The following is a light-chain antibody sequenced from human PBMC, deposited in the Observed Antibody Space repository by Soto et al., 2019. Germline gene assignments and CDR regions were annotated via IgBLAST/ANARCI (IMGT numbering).Light chain of an antibody. Sequence: DIQITQSPSTLSAPAGQRVTTSFRSIQDISNFLAWYQHKPGKAPNLIIYDASTLQTGVPSRFRGSGFGTEFTLTISGLQPDDFATYFCQLHDDFSHATFGKGTKVDIK. CDR3: QLHDDFSHAT. CDR1: QDISNF. J-gene: IGKJ2*01. CDR2: DAS. V-gene: IGKV1-5*01.